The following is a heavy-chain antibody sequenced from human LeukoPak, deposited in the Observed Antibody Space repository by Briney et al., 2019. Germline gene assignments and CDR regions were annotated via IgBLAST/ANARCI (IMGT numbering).Heavy chain of an antibody. Sequence: ASVKVSCEASGYTLIDYDINWVRQATGQGLEWMGWLHFKSGNTGYGQRFQGRVSFTRDTSTSTAYMELSGLRSEDTAVYYCARVQRFYDVKGGAFDIWGRGTMVTVSS. J-gene: IGHJ3*02. V-gene: IGHV1-8*03. CDR2: LHFKSGNT. CDR1: GYTLIDYD. CDR3: ARVQRFYDVKGGAFDI. D-gene: IGHD5/OR15-5a*01.